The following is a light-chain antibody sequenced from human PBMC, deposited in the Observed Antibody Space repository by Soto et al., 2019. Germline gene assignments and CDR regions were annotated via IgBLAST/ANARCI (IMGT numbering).Light chain of an antibody. Sequence: EIVLTQSPSTLSLSPGERATLSCRASQSVGSTYLAWYQQKPGQAPRLLIYSASSRATGIPDRFSGSGSGTDFTLTISRLEPEDSAVYYCQQYGNSLTFGGGTKVEIK. CDR2: SAS. CDR3: QQYGNSLT. CDR1: QSVGSTY. J-gene: IGKJ4*01. V-gene: IGKV3-20*01.